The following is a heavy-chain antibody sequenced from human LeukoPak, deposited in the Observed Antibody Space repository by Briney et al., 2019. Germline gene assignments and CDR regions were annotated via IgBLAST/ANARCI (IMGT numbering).Heavy chain of an antibody. CDR2: IYYSGST. CDR1: GVSISSSSYY. J-gene: IGHJ4*01. CDR3: ASRYYYDSSGYYDYFDY. Sequence: KAAETLSLTCTVSGVSISSSSYYWGWIRQPPGKGLVWFVSIYYSGSTYYNPSLKSRVTISVDTSKNQFSLKLSSVTAADTAVYYCASRYYYDSSGYYDYFDYWGQGTLVTVSS. V-gene: IGHV4-39*01. D-gene: IGHD3-22*01.